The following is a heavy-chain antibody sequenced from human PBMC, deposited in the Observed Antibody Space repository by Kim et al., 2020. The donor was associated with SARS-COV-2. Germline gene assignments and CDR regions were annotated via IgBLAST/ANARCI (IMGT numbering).Heavy chain of an antibody. V-gene: IGHV7-4-1*02. CDR3: ATSTPTYYGSGNLWDVNWFDA. J-gene: IGHJ5*02. Sequence: ASVKVSCKTSGYRFTSYALNWLRQAPGQGLEWMGWINTNTGNPTYAQGFTGRFVFSLDSSVSTAYLQINSLKAEDTALFYCATSTPTYYGSGNLWDVNWFDAWGQGTLVTVSS. D-gene: IGHD3-10*01. CDR2: INTNTGNP. CDR1: GYRFTSYA.